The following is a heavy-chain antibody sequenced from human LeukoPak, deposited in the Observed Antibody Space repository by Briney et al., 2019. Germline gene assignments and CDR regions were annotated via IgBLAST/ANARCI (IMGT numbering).Heavy chain of an antibody. CDR3: AREPGIAAADHFDY. V-gene: IGHV4-39*02. J-gene: IGHJ4*02. D-gene: IGHD6-13*01. CDR2: IYYSGST. CDR1: GGSISSSSYY. Sequence: PSETLSLTCTVSGGSISSSSYYWGWIRQPLGKGLEWIGSIYYSGSTYYNPSLKSRVTISVDTSKDQFSLKLSSVTAADTAVYYCAREPGIAAADHFDYWGQGTLVTVSS.